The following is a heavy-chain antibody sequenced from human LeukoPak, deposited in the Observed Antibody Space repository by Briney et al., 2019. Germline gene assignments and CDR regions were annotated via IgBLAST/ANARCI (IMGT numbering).Heavy chain of an antibody. D-gene: IGHD2/OR15-2a*01. J-gene: IGHJ3*02. CDR1: GFTFSSYW. V-gene: IGHV3-7*01. CDR2: IKQDGSEK. Sequence: QPGGSLRLSCAASGFTFSSYWMSWVRQAPGKGLEWVANIKQDGSEKYYVDSVKGRFTTSRDNAKNSLYLQMNSLRAEDTAVYYCARDSTRDAFDIWGQGTMVTVSS. CDR3: ARDSTRDAFDI.